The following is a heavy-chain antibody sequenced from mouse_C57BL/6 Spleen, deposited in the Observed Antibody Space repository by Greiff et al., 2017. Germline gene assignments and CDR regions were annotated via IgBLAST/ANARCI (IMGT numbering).Heavy chain of an antibody. D-gene: IGHD3-3*01. CDR1: GYTFTSYW. Sequence: VQLQQPGAELVRPGSSVKLSCKASGYTFTSYWMDWVKQRPGQGLEWIGNIYPSDSETHYNQKFKDKATLTVDKSSSTAYMQLSSLTSEDSAVYYCAREGRRYFDVWGTGTTVTVSS. J-gene: IGHJ1*03. CDR2: IYPSDSET. CDR3: AREGRRYFDV. V-gene: IGHV1-61*01.